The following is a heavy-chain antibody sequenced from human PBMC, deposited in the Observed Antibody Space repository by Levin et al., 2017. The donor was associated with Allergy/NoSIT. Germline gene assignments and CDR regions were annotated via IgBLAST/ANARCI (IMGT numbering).Heavy chain of an antibody. CDR3: ARDREWFGELLYYHYGMDV. CDR1: GYSFTSHY. D-gene: IGHD3-10*01. V-gene: IGHV1-46*01. CDR2: INPSDGST. Sequence: ASVKVSCKASGYSFTSHYMNWVRQAPGQGLEWMGIINPSDGSTSYAQKLQGRVTMTRDTSASTVYMELRSLRSEDTAVYYCARDREWFGELLYYHYGMDVWGPGTTVTVSS. J-gene: IGHJ6*02.